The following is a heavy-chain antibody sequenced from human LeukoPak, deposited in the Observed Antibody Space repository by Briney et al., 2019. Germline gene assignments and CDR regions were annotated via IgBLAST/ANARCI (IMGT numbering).Heavy chain of an antibody. CDR2: ISGSGGST. CDR3: AKKSYGSGSYYDNWFDP. J-gene: IGHJ5*02. D-gene: IGHD3-10*01. CDR1: GFTVSSNY. Sequence: GGSLRLSCAASGFTVSSNYMNWVRQAPGKGLEWVSVISGSGGSTYYADSVKGRFTISRDNSKNTLYLQMHSLRAEDTAVYYCAKKSYGSGSYYDNWFDPWGQGTLVTVSS. V-gene: IGHV3-23*01.